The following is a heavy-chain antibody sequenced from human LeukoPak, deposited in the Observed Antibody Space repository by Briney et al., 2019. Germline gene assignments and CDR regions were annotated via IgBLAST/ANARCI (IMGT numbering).Heavy chain of an antibody. CDR2: ISGSGGST. CDR1: GFTFSSYA. D-gene: IGHD6-19*01. Sequence: GGSLRLSCAASGFTFSSYAMNWVRQAPGKGLEWVSTISGSGGSTNYADSVKGRFTISRDNAKNSLYLQMNSLRTEDTAVYYCARDRYSSGWGNFDYWGQGTLVTVSS. V-gene: IGHV3-23*01. J-gene: IGHJ4*02. CDR3: ARDRYSSGWGNFDY.